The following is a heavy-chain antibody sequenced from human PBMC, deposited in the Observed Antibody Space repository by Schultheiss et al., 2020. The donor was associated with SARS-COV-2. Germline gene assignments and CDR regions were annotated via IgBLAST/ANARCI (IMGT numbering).Heavy chain of an antibody. V-gene: IGHV3-53*01. CDR1: GFTFSSYW. Sequence: GGSLRLSCAASGFTFSSYWMHWVRQAPGKGLEWVSVIYSGGSTYYADSVKGRFTISRDNSKNTLYLQMNSLRAEDTAVYYCAKEGARYSEHQFDYWGQGTLVTVSS. CDR3: AKEGARYSEHQFDY. D-gene: IGHD6-13*01. J-gene: IGHJ4*02. CDR2: IYSGGST.